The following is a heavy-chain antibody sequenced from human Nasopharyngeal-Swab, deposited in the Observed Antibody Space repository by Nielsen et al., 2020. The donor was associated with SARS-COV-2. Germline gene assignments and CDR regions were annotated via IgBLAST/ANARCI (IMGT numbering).Heavy chain of an antibody. CDR2: IDYSGNT. CDR3: ARVDTYGPELKGAFDI. V-gene: IGHV4-39*07. Sequence: SETLSLTCTVSGGSISNSYYWGWIRQPPGRGLEWIGSIDYSGNTDYNLSLKSRVTIPVDTSKNQFSLRLSSVTAADTAIYYCARVDTYGPELKGAFDIWGQGTVVTVSS. CDR1: GGSISNSYY. D-gene: IGHD5-18*01. J-gene: IGHJ3*02.